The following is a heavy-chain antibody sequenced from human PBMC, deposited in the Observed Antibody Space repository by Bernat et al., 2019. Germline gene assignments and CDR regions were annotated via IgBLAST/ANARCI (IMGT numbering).Heavy chain of an antibody. V-gene: IGHV3-74*01. CDR1: GFTFSSYW. CDR3: EKAPPNYDFWSGPTGNYGMDV. CDR2: INSDGSST. D-gene: IGHD3-3*01. Sequence: EVQLVESGGGLVQPGGSLRLSCAASGFTFSSYWMHWDRQAPGKGLVWVSRINSDGSSTSYARAVKGRFNISRDNCKHTMYLQMNSLRAENTAVYYCEKAPPNYDFWSGPTGNYGMDVWGQGTTVTVSS. J-gene: IGHJ6*02.